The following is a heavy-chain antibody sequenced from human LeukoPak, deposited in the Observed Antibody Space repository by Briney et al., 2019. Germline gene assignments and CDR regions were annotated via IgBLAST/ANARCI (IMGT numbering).Heavy chain of an antibody. J-gene: IGHJ4*01. CDR3: ARGSFGEVPNNFEY. Sequence: SETLSLTCTVSGGSISSGGYYWSWIRQHPGKGLEWIGYIYYSGSTYYNPSLKSRVTISVDTSKNQFSLKLSSVTAADTAVYYCARGSFGEVPNNFEYWGQGTLVTVS. CDR2: IYYSGST. CDR1: GGSISSGGYY. V-gene: IGHV4-31*03. D-gene: IGHD3-10*01.